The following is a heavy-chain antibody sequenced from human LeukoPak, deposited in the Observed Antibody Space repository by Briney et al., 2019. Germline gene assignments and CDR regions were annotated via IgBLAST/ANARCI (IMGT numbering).Heavy chain of an antibody. CDR1: GGSISSSSYY. CDR2: IYYSGST. J-gene: IGHJ4*02. CDR3: ARTRYSSGWYFDY. D-gene: IGHD6-19*01. Sequence: SETLSLTCTVSGGSISSSSYYWGWIRQPPGKGLEWIGNIYYSGSTYYNPSLKSRVTISVDTSKNQFSLKLSSVTAADTAVYYCARTRYSSGWYFDYWGQGTLVTVSS. V-gene: IGHV4-39*07.